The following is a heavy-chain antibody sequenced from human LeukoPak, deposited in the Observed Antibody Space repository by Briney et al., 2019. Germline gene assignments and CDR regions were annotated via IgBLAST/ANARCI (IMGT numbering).Heavy chain of an antibody. Sequence: GRSLRLSCAASGFTFSSYAMHWVRQAPGKGLEWAAVISYDGSNKYYADSVKGRFTISRDNSKNTLYLQMNSLRAEDTAVYYCASNTGPPLGYCSSTSCYGAFDIWGQGTMVTVSS. CDR1: GFTFSSYA. J-gene: IGHJ3*02. CDR3: ASNTGPPLGYCSSTSCYGAFDI. CDR2: ISYDGSNK. V-gene: IGHV3-30-3*01. D-gene: IGHD2-2*01.